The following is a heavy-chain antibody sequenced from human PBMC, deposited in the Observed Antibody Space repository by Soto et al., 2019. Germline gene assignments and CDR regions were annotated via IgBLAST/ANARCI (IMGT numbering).Heavy chain of an antibody. J-gene: IGHJ6*02. Sequence: SVKISCKASGGTFSSYAISWVRQAPGQGLEWMGGIIPIFGTANYAQKFQGRVTITADESTSTAYMELSSLRSEDTAVYYCARSEQLVPYYFYGMDVWGQVPTVPSSS. V-gene: IGHV1-69*13. CDR2: IIPIFGTA. D-gene: IGHD6-6*01. CDR1: GGTFSSYA. CDR3: ARSEQLVPYYFYGMDV.